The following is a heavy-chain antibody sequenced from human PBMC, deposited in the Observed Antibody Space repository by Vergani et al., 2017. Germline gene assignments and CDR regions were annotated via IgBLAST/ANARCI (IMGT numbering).Heavy chain of an antibody. V-gene: IGHV4-31*03. D-gene: IGHD3-3*01. CDR2: IYYSGST. CDR1: GGSIISGGYY. J-gene: IGHJ4*02. Sequence: QVQLQESGPGLVKPSQTLSLTCTVSGGSIISGGYYWSWIRQPPGKGLEWIGYIYYSGSTYSKPSLKSRVTISVDTSKNQFSLKLTSVTAADTAVYYCAIEGRSTIFGVAPMLDYWGQGTLLTV. CDR3: AIEGRSTIFGVAPMLDY.